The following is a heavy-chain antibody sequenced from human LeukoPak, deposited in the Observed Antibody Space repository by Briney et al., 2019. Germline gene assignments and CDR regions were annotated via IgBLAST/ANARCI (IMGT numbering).Heavy chain of an antibody. Sequence: GGSLRFSCAASGFTLSSYAIHWVRQAPGKGLEWVAVASHIGNNKYYPNAVRGRFTISRDNSKDTLFLQMDSLRTEDTAVYYCAREIPNAFDIWGQGTMVTVSS. CDR1: GFTLSSYA. J-gene: IGHJ3*02. CDR2: ASHIGNNK. CDR3: AREIPNAFDI. V-gene: IGHV3-30-3*01.